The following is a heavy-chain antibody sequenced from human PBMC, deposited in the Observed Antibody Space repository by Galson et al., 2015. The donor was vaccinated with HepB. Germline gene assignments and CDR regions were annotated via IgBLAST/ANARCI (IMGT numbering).Heavy chain of an antibody. V-gene: IGHV1-69*13. Sequence: SVTVSCKASGGTFSNYAISWVRQAPGHGLEWMGGIIPIFGTANYAQKFQGKVTITADESTSTAYMELNSLRSEDTAIYYCARDSGNYRGTSFDYWGQGTLVTVSS. D-gene: IGHD1-26*01. CDR2: IIPIFGTA. CDR1: GGTFSNYA. CDR3: ARDSGNYRGTSFDY. J-gene: IGHJ4*02.